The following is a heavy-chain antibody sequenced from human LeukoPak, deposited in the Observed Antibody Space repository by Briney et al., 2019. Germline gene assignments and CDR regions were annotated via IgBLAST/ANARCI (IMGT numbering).Heavy chain of an antibody. CDR1: GYSFTSYW. CDR3: ARHEDGGDSGYNEHSFDI. Sequence: GESVKISCKGSGYSFTSYWISWVRQMPGKGLQWMGRIDPSDGYTNYSPSFQGNVTISADKSISAAYLQWSSLKASDSAMYYCARHEDGGDSGYNEHSFDIWGQGTMVTVSS. J-gene: IGHJ3*02. CDR2: IDPSDGYT. D-gene: IGHD5-12*01. V-gene: IGHV5-10-1*01.